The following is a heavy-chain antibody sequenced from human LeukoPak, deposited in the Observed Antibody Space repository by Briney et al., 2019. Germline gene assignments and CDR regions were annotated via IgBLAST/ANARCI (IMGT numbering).Heavy chain of an antibody. D-gene: IGHD3-3*01. V-gene: IGHV4-4*02. CDR1: GGSITSSTW. CDR2: IYHRGST. CDR3: TRSSGSGRPERYLQH. Sequence: SETLSLTCTVSGGSITSSTWWNWVRQSPEKGLEWIGEIYHRGSTNYNPSLNSRVTISVDKSKNQFSLKLSSVTAADTAVYYCTRSSGSGRPERYLQHWGQGTLVTVSS. J-gene: IGHJ1*01.